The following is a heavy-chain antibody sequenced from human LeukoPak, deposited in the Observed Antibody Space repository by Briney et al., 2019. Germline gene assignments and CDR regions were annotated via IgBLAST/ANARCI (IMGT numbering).Heavy chain of an antibody. D-gene: IGHD6-13*01. J-gene: IGHJ6*03. V-gene: IGHV4-34*01. CDR2: INHSGST. CDR3: ARMRAAAGPRTNYYYYMDV. Sequence: PGGSLRLSCAASGFTFSSYAMSWIRQPPGKGLEWIGEINHSGSTNYNPSLKSRVTISVDTSKNQFSLKLSSVTAADTAVYYCARMRAAAGPRTNYYYYMDVWGKGTTVTVSS. CDR1: GFTFSSYA.